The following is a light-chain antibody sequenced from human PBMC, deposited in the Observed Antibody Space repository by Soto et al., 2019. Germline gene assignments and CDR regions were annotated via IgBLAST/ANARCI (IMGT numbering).Light chain of an antibody. V-gene: IGLV1-51*01. CDR2: DDN. CDR3: GSWDSSLSAYV. Sequence: QSVMTQPPSVSAAPGQKVTLSCSGISSNIGGNSVSWYQQLPGTAPKLLIFDDNKRPSGIPDRFSGSKSGTSATLGITGFQTGDEADYYCGSWDSSLSAYVFGTGTKLTVL. CDR1: SSNIGGNS. J-gene: IGLJ1*01.